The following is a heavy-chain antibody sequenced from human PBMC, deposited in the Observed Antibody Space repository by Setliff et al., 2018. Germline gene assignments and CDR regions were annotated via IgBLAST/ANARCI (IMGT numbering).Heavy chain of an antibody. J-gene: IGHJ6*03. CDR2: INPSGGLT. V-gene: IGHV1-46*04. D-gene: IGHD3-16*02. CDR3: ARGILNDYVWGSYRYPIDSYHYYYYMDV. CDR1: GYTLSKYY. Sequence: ASVKVSCKASGYTLSKYYMHWVRQAPGQGLEWMGIINPSGGLTKYAQKLQGRVTVTTDESTTTAYMELSSLRSEDTAVYFCARGILNDYVWGSYRYPIDSYHYYYYMDVWGQGTTVTVSS.